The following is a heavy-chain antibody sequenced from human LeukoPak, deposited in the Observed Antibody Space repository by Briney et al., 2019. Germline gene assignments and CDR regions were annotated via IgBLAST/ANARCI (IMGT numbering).Heavy chain of an antibody. J-gene: IGHJ4*02. V-gene: IGHV1-3*01. CDR1: GYTFTSYA. Sequence: ASVKVSCKASGYTFTSYAMHWVRQAPGQRLEWMGWINAGNGNTKYSQKFQGRVTITRDTSASTAYMELSSLRSEDTAVYYCARARTGIPAAGDFDYWGQGTLVTVSS. CDR2: INAGNGNT. D-gene: IGHD6-13*01. CDR3: ARARTGIPAAGDFDY.